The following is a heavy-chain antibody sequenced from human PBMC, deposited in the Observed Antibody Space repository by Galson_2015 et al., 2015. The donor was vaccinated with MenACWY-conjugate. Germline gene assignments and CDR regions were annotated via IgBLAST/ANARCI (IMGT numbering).Heavy chain of an antibody. CDR2: IKADGSFS. Sequence: LSLSCAASGFTFNNYWMHWVRQPPGKGLEWISYIKADGSFSNYADSVKGRFTISTDNAKNMVYLQMDGLGDEDTAVYFCARDNNWSFDSWGQGTLVTVSS. CDR3: ARDNNWSFDS. CDR1: GFTFNNYW. V-gene: IGHV3-74*01. J-gene: IGHJ4*02. D-gene: IGHD1-1*01.